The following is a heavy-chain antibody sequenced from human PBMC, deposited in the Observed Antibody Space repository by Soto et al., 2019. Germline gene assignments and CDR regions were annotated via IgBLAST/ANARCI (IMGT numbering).Heavy chain of an antibody. V-gene: IGHV3-21*04. CDR2: ISSSSSYI. D-gene: IGHD6-19*01. Sequence: GGSLRLSCAASGFTFSSYSMNWVRQAPGKGLEWVSSISSSSSYIYYADSVKGRFTISRDNAKNSLYLQMNSLRADDTAVYYCARVAVAATYYFDYWGQGTLVTVSS. CDR1: GFTFSSYS. J-gene: IGHJ4*02. CDR3: ARVAVAATYYFDY.